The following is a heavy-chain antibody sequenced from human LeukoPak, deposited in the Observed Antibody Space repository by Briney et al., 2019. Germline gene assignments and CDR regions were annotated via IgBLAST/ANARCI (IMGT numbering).Heavy chain of an antibody. CDR3: ARDSREYSSGWYGDY. Sequence: PGGSLRLSCAASGFTFSIYGMHWVRQAPGKGLEWVAVISYDRSDEYYADSVKGRFTISRDNSKNTLYLQMYSLRAEDTAVYYCARDSREYSSGWYGDYWGQGTLVTVSS. J-gene: IGHJ4*02. D-gene: IGHD6-19*01. CDR1: GFTFSIYG. V-gene: IGHV3-33*01. CDR2: ISYDRSDE.